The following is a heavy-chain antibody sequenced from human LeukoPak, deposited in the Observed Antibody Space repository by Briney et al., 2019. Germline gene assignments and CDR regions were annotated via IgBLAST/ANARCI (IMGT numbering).Heavy chain of an antibody. D-gene: IGHD3-10*01. CDR2: LSGGGNSR. Sequence: GGSLRLSCAASGFAFSNYAMSWVRQAPGKGLEWVSSLSGGGNSRYYADSVMGRFTISRDNFKNTLYLQMNSLRAEDTAVYYCAKAVRSMVTGGGYFDSWGQGTLVTVSS. J-gene: IGHJ4*02. CDR3: AKAVRSMVTGGGYFDS. CDR1: GFAFSNYA. V-gene: IGHV3-23*01.